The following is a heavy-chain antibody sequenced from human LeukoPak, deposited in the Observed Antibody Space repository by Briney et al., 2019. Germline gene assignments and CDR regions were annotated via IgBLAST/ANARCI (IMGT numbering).Heavy chain of an antibody. Sequence: GGSLRLSCAASGFTFSSYWMSWVRQTPGEGLEYLANINQVGSQTYYMDSVKGRFTISRDNAKNSLYLQMNSLRAEDTAVYYCATNTGKRFDYWGQGTLVTVSS. V-gene: IGHV3-7*01. CDR3: ATNTGKRFDY. CDR1: GFTFSSYW. J-gene: IGHJ4*02. D-gene: IGHD7-27*01. CDR2: INQVGSQT.